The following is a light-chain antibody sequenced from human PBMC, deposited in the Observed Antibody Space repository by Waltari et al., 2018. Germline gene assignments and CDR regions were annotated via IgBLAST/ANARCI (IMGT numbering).Light chain of an antibody. CDR1: QSVSSN. V-gene: IGKV3-15*01. CDR3: QQYNNWPSWT. J-gene: IGKJ1*01. Sequence: IVMTQSPATLSVSPGERATLSCRASQSVSSNLAWSQQKPGQAPRLLIDGASIRATGIPARLSGSGSGTEFTLTISSLQSEDFAVYYCQQYNNWPSWTFGQGTKVEIK. CDR2: GAS.